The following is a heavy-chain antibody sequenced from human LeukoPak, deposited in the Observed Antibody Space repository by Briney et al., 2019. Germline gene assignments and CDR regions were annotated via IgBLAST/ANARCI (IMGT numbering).Heavy chain of an antibody. CDR2: ITWDGGDA. Sequence: GGSLRLSCAASGFTFDDHAMQWVRQAPGKGLEWVSLITWDGGDAYYADSVKGRYTISRDNAKNSVYLQMNSLRPDDTAFYYCAKAMISSDWYAADYWGQGTLVTVSS. D-gene: IGHD6-19*01. V-gene: IGHV3-43D*03. CDR1: GFTFDDHA. J-gene: IGHJ4*02. CDR3: AKAMISSDWYAADY.